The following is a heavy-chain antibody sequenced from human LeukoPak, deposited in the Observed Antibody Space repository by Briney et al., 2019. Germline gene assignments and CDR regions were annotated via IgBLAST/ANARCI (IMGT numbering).Heavy chain of an antibody. V-gene: IGHV4-31*03. J-gene: IGHJ4*02. CDR3: ARVGFGELAYFDY. CDR1: GGSISSGGYY. Sequence: SQTLSLTCTVSGGSISSGGYYWSWIRQHPGKGLEWIGYIYYSGSTYYNPSLKSRVTISVDTSKNQFSLKLSSVTAADTAVYYCARVGFGELAYFDYWGQGTLVTVSS. CDR2: IYYSGST. D-gene: IGHD3-10*01.